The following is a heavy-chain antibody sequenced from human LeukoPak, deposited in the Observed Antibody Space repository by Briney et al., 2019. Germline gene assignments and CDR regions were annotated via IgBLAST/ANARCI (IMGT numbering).Heavy chain of an antibody. CDR2: INANSGTT. CDR3: AKPISGGLAVTADWFHP. CDR1: GLAFSVYA. D-gene: IGHD2-21*02. Sequence: GGSLRLSCAASGLAFSVYAMSWLRQPPGKGLEWVSTINANSGTTSYAASVRGRFTISRDNSKNALYLQLNTLRADDTATYYCAKPISGGLAVTADWFHPWGQGTLVVVSS. V-gene: IGHV3-23*01. J-gene: IGHJ5*01.